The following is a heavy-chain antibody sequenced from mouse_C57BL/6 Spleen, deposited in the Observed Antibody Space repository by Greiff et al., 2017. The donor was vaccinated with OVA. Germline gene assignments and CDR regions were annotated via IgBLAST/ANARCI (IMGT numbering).Heavy chain of an antibody. CDR3: ASLGLLWYFDV. J-gene: IGHJ1*03. CDR1: GYTFTDYY. V-gene: IGHV1-26*01. Sequence: EVKLQQSGPELVKPGASVKISCKASGYTFTDYYMNWVKQSHGKSLEWIGDINPNNGGTSYNQKFKGKATLTVDKSSSTAYMELRSLTSEDSAVYYCASLGLLWYFDVWGTGTTVTVSS. D-gene: IGHD2-3*01. CDR2: INPNNGGT.